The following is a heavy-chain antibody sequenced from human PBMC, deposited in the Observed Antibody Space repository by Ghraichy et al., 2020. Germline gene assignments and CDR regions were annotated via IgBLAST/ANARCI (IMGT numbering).Heavy chain of an antibody. V-gene: IGHV4-31*03. D-gene: IGHD3-10*01. CDR1: GGSISSGGYY. CDR2: IYYSGST. Sequence: SETLSLTCTVSGGSISSGGYYWSWIRQHPGKGLEWIGYIYYSGSTYYNPSLKSRVTISVDTSKNQFSLKLSSVTAADTAVYYCARSASGYYGSGSYYNDPFSDYYYYYMDVWGKGTAVTVSS. CDR3: ARSASGYYGSGSYYNDPFSDYYYYYMDV. J-gene: IGHJ6*03.